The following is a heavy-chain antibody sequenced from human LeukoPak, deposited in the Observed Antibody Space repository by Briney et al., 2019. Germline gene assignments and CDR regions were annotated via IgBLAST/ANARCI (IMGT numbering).Heavy chain of an antibody. CDR2: SRPKANGYTT. CDR3: TRVLSIVGATIIDY. D-gene: IGHD1-26*01. Sequence: GGSLRLSCTASGFPFSDHYIDWVRQAPGKGLEWVGRSRPKANGYTTDFAASVRGRFTISRDDSKNLLYLQMNSLKSEDTAVYYCTRVLSIVGATIIDYWGQGTLVTVSS. CDR1: GFPFSDHY. J-gene: IGHJ4*02. V-gene: IGHV3-72*01.